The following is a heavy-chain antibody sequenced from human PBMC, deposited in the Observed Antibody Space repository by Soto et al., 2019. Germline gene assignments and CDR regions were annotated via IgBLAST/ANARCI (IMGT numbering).Heavy chain of an antibody. CDR2: ISAYNGST. Sequence: ASVKVSCKASGYTFTSYGISWVRQAPGQGLEWMGWISAYNGSTNYAQKLQGRVTMTTDTSTSTAYMELRSLRSDDTAVYYCARDESSYYDSSGPSDAFDIWGQGTMVTVSS. CDR1: GYTFTSYG. CDR3: ARDESSYYDSSGPSDAFDI. V-gene: IGHV1-18*01. J-gene: IGHJ3*02. D-gene: IGHD3-22*01.